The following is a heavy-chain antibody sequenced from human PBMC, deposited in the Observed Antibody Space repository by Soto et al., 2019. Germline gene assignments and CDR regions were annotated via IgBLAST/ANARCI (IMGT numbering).Heavy chain of an antibody. CDR3: AREYSSSSRWFDP. D-gene: IGHD6-6*01. Sequence: GASVKVSCKASGYTFTGYYIHWVRQAPGQGLEWMGWINPNSGGTNYAQKFQGWVTMTRDTSISTAYMELSRLRSDDTAVYYCAREYSSSSRWFDPWGRGTLVTVSS. J-gene: IGHJ5*02. V-gene: IGHV1-2*04. CDR2: INPNSGGT. CDR1: GYTFTGYY.